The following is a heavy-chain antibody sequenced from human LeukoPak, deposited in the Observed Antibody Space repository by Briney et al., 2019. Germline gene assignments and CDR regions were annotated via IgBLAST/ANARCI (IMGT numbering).Heavy chain of an antibody. CDR3: AREWVAVIITPVWGVKREVNHYYGMDV. CDR2: ISSNGGST. CDR1: GFTFSRYA. J-gene: IGHJ6*02. Sequence: GGSLRLSCSASGFTFSRYAMHWVRQAPGKGLEYVSAISSNGGSTYYADSVKGRFTISRDNSKNTLYLQMNNLRGEDTAAYYCAREWVAVIITPVWGVKREVNHYYGMDVWGQGTTVTVSS. D-gene: IGHD3-10*01. V-gene: IGHV3-64*04.